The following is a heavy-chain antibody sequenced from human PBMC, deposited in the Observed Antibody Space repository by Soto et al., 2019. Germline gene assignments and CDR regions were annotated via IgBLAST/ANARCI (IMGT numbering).Heavy chain of an antibody. CDR2: ISAYNGNT. V-gene: IGHV1-18*01. D-gene: IGHD2-15*01. J-gene: IGHJ5*01. CDR1: GYTFTSYG. CDR3: ARTEGVVAALGVWFDS. Sequence: ASVKVSCKASGYTFTSYGISWVRQSTGQGLEWMGWISAYNGNTNYAQKLQGRVTMTTDTSTSTAYMELRSLRSDDTAVYYCARTEGVVAALGVWFDSWGQGTLVTVSS.